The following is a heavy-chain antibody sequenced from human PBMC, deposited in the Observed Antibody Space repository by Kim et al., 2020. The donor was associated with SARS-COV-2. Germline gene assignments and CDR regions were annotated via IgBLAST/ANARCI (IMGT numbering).Heavy chain of an antibody. V-gene: IGHV1-24*01. CDR1: GYTLTELS. J-gene: IGHJ4*02. D-gene: IGHD6-13*01. Sequence: ASVKVSCKVSGYTLTELSMHWVRQAPGKGLEWMGGFDPEDGETIYAQKFQGRVTMTEDTSTDTAYMELSSLRSEDTAVYYCATRIYSSSWDPFDYWGQGTLVTVSS. CDR3: ATRIYSSSWDPFDY. CDR2: FDPEDGET.